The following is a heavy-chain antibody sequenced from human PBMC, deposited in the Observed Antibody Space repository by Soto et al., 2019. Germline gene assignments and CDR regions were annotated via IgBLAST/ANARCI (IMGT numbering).Heavy chain of an antibody. V-gene: IGHV4-34*01. Sequence: SETLSLTCAVYGGSFSGYYWSWIRQPPGKGLEWIGEINHSGSTNYNPSLKSRVTISVDTSKNQFSLKLSSVTAADTAVYYCARGGQRIADSPRGVRWFDTWGQGTLVTLSP. J-gene: IGHJ5*02. CDR1: GGSFSGYY. CDR3: ARGGQRIADSPRGVRWFDT. CDR2: INHSGST. D-gene: IGHD6-6*01.